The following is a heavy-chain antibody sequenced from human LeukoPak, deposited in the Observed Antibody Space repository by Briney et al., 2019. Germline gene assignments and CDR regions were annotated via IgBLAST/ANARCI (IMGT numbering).Heavy chain of an antibody. CDR3: ARLFRIGAGRDYFDY. J-gene: IGHJ4*02. CDR1: GFIFNDYY. D-gene: IGHD3-10*01. V-gene: IGHV3-11*01. CDR2: ISISGSTI. Sequence: GGSLRLSCKASGFIFNDYYMSWIRQAPGKGLEWVSYISISGSTIDYADSVKGRFTISRDNAKNSLYLQMKSLRAEDTAVYFCARLFRIGAGRDYFDYWGQGTLVTVSS.